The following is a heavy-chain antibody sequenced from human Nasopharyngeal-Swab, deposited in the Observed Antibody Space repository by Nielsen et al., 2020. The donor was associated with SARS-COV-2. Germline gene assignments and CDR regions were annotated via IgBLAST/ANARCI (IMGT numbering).Heavy chain of an antibody. J-gene: IGHJ6*02. CDR3: ATSLLGYCSGGSCYAYYGMDV. CDR2: IYSGGST. CDR1: GFPASSNY. Sequence: GRSLRLSCAASGFPASSNYMSWVRQAPGKGLEWVSVIYSGGSTYYADSVKGRFTISRDNSKNTLYLQMNSLRAEDTAVYYCATSLLGYCSGGSCYAYYGMDVWGQGTTVTVSS. V-gene: IGHV3-66*01. D-gene: IGHD2-15*01.